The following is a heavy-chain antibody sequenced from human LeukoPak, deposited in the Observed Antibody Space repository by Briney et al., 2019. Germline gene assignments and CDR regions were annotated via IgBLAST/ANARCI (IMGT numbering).Heavy chain of an antibody. CDR1: GYSFTSYW. D-gene: IGHD3-22*01. J-gene: IGHJ4*02. V-gene: IGHV5-10-1*01. CDR2: IDPSDSYT. Sequence: GESLRISWVCSGYSFTSYWITLVRQMPGKGLEWLGRIDPSDSYTDYSPSFQGHVTISADKSISTAYLQWSSLKASDTAMYYCAIDPYYDDGSGSLDYWGQGILVTVSS. CDR3: AIDPYYDDGSGSLDY.